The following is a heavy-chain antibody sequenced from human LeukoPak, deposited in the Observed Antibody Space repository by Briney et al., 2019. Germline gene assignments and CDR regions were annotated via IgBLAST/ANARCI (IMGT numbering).Heavy chain of an antibody. J-gene: IGHJ4*02. D-gene: IGHD6-19*01. V-gene: IGHV3-7*03. CDR2: INQNGREK. CDR3: AKDQAPSEQDSSGWSN. Sequence: GGSLTPSCAASGLTFSNYWMTWVRQDPGKGLEWVANINQNGREKYYVDSVKGRFTISRDNSKNALYLQMNSLRADDTAVYYCAKDQAPSEQDSSGWSNWGQGTLVTVSS. CDR1: GLTFSNYW.